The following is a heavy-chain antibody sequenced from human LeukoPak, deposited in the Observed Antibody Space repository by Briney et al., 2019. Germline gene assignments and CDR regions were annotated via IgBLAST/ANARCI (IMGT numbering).Heavy chain of an antibody. Sequence: PSETLSLTCAVSGGSISSGGYSWSWIRQPPGKGLEWIGYIYHSGSTYYNPSLKSRVTISVDRSKNQFSLKLSSVTAADTAVYYCARDVDTAIIDYWGQGTLVTVSS. CDR2: IYHSGST. J-gene: IGHJ4*02. CDR3: ARDVDTAIIDY. D-gene: IGHD5-18*01. CDR1: GGSISSGGYS. V-gene: IGHV4-30-2*01.